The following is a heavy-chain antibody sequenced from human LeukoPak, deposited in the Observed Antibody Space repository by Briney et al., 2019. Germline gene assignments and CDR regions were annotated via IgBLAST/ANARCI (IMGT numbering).Heavy chain of an antibody. CDR2: IYTSGST. Sequence: SETLSLTCTVSGGSISSYYWSWIRQPAGKGLEWIGRIYTSGSTNYNPSLKSRVTMSVDTSKNQFSLKLSSVTAADTAGYYCARGPIVVVPAAIDYYYYMDVWGKGTTVTVSS. D-gene: IGHD2-2*01. CDR1: GGSISSYY. CDR3: ARGPIVVVPAAIDYYYYMDV. J-gene: IGHJ6*03. V-gene: IGHV4-4*07.